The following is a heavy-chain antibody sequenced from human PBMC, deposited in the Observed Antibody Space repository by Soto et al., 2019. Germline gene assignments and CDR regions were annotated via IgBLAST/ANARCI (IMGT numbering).Heavy chain of an antibody. CDR1: GFTFSNTW. Sequence: EVQLVASGGGLVKPGESLRLSCAGSGFTFSNTWMSWVRQVPGKGLEWVGRSVSKNDGGTTDYPAAMKGRITISRDDSNNTLYLQLDSLRVEDTAVYYCTADYGWAFDIWGRGTMVTVSS. CDR2: SVSKNDGGTT. V-gene: IGHV3-15*04. D-gene: IGHD4-17*01. J-gene: IGHJ3*02. CDR3: TADYGWAFDI.